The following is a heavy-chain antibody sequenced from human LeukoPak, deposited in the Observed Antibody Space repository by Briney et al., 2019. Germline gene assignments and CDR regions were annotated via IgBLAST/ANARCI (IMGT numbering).Heavy chain of an antibody. CDR3: ASAPAPHDAFDI. CDR1: GYTFTSYD. V-gene: IGHV1-8*03. J-gene: IGHJ3*02. Sequence: GASVKVSCKASGYTFTSYDINWVRQATGRGLEWMGWMNPNSGNTGYAQKFQGRVTITRNTSISTAYMELSSLRSEDTAVYYCASAPAPHDAFDIWGQGTMVTVSS. CDR2: MNPNSGNT.